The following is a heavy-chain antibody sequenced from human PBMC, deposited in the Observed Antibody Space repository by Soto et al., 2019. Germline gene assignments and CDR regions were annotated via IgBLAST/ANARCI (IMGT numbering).Heavy chain of an antibody. CDR3: SRHFCSSTSXXSXXFVGYXXXV. D-gene: IGHD2-2*01. V-gene: IGHV5-51*01. Sequence: PGESLKISCKGSGYSFTSYWIGWVRQMPGKGLEWMGIIYPGDSDTRYSPSFQGQVTISADKSISTAYLQWSSLKASDTAMYYCSRHFCSSTSXXSXXFVGYXXXVXGKGTTVTVSS. CDR1: GYSFTSYW. J-gene: IGHJ6*03. CDR2: IYPGDSDT.